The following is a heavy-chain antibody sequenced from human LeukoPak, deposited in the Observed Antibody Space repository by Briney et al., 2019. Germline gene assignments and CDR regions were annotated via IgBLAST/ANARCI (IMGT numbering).Heavy chain of an antibody. J-gene: IGHJ6*03. V-gene: IGHV1-8*03. CDR3: ARTGFYYYDSSGYPLEPYYYMDV. CDR2: MNPNSGNT. D-gene: IGHD3-22*01. CDR1: GYTFTSYA. Sequence: ASVKVSCKASGYTFTSYAMNWVRQATGQGLEWMGWMNPNSGNTGYAQKFQGRVTITRNTSISTAYMELSSLRSEDTAVYYCARTGFYYYDSSGYPLEPYYYMDVWGKGTTVTVSS.